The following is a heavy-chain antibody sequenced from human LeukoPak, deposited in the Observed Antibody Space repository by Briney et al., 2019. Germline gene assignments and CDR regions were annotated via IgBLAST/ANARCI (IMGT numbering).Heavy chain of an antibody. CDR2: IYYTGST. V-gene: IGHV4-59*01. D-gene: IGHD3-10*01. J-gene: IGHJ5*02. CDR1: GGSISSYY. CDR3: ARDYYGSGSYWFDP. Sequence: SETLSLTCTVSGGSISSYYWSWIRQPPGKGLEWIGYIYYTGSTNYNPSLKSRVTISINTSKIQFSLKLSSVTAADTAVYYCARDYYGSGSYWFDPWGQGTLVTVSS.